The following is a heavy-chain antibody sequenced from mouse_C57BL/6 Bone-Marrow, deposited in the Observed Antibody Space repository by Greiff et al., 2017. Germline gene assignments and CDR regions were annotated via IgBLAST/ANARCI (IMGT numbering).Heavy chain of an antibody. CDR2: IYPGDGDT. J-gene: IGHJ2*01. V-gene: IGHV1-82*01. CDR3: ARGLRLFDY. CDR1: GYAFSSSW. Sequence: QVQLKESGPELVKPGASVKISCKASGYAFSSSWMNWVKQRPGKGLEWIGRIYPGDGDTNYNGKFKGKATLTADKYSSTAYMQLSSLTSEDSAVYFCARGLRLFDYWGQGTTLTVSS. D-gene: IGHD3-2*02.